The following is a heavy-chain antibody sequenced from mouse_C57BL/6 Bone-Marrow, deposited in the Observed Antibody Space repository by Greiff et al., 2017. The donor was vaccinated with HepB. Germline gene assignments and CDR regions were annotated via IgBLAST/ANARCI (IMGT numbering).Heavy chain of an antibody. D-gene: IGHD2-10*01. CDR1: GYTFTIYW. CDR2: IHPNSGST. J-gene: IGHJ1*03. CDR3: ARSLLYWYFDV. V-gene: IGHV1-64*01. Sequence: VQLQQPGAELVKPGASVKLSCKASGYTFTIYWMHWVKQRPGQGLEWIGMIHPNSGSTNYNEKFKSKATLTVDKSSSTAYMQLSSLTSEDSAVYYCARSLLYWYFDVWGTGTTVTVSS.